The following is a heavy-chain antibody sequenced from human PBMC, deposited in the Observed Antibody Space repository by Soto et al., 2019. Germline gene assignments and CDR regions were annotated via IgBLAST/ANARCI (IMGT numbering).Heavy chain of an antibody. J-gene: IGHJ6*02. Sequence: GGSLRLSCAASEFTFSSYWMHWVRQPPGTGLVWVSRINSDGSVTNYADSVKGRLTISRDNAKNTVYLQMNSLRAEDTAVYYCARESGMKGMDVWAQGTTVTVSS. V-gene: IGHV3-74*01. CDR2: INSDGSVT. CDR3: ARESGMKGMDV. CDR1: EFTFSSYW.